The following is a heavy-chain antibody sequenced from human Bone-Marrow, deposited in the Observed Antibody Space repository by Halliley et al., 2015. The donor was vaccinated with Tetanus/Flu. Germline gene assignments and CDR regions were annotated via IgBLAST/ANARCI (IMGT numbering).Heavy chain of an antibody. D-gene: IGHD3-3*01. CDR2: IWYDGTGP. V-gene: IGHV3-33*01. J-gene: IGHJ4*02. CDR3: ARRYNDGFNDY. Sequence: GVGWVAIIWYDGTGPSYADSVKGRFTIYRENSKNTLYLRMDSLRAEETAVYFCARRYNDGFNDYWGQGALVTVSS.